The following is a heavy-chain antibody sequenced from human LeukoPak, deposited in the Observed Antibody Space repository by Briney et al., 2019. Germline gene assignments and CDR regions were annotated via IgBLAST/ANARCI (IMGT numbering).Heavy chain of an antibody. CDR1: GGSISSGGYY. V-gene: IGHV4-31*03. CDR2: IYYSGST. Sequence: KPSQTLSLTCTVSGGSISSGGYYWSWTRQHPGNGLEWIGYIYYSGSTNYNPSLKSRVTISVDTSKNQFSLKLSSVTAADTAVYYCASGSWWYYFDYWGQGTLVTVSS. D-gene: IGHD2-15*01. CDR3: ASGSWWYYFDY. J-gene: IGHJ4*02.